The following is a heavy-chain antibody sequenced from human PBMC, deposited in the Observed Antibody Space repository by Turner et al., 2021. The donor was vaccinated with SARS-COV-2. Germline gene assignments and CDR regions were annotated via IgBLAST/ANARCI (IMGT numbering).Heavy chain of an antibody. J-gene: IGHJ5*02. D-gene: IGHD3-9*01. CDR3: AGSWGGILTGYSFDP. Sequence: QVQLQQWGAGLLKPSETLSPTCGVYGGPFSGYYWSWIRQPPGKGLEWIGEIYHSGSTNYNPSLKSRVTKSVNTSKNQFSQKLGSVTAADTAVYCCAGSWGGILTGYSFDPWGQGTLVTVSS. CDR2: IYHSGST. V-gene: IGHV4-34*01. CDR1: GGPFSGYY.